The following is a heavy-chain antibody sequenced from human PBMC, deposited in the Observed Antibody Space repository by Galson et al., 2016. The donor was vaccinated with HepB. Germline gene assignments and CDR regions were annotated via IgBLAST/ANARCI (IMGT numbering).Heavy chain of an antibody. D-gene: IGHD1/OR15-1a*01. CDR1: GYTFTNYD. CDR3: ARGYGPGNTNCFDY. J-gene: IGHJ4*02. CDR2: VNPNTGNT. V-gene: IGHV1-8*01. Sequence: SVKVSCKASGYTFTNYDISWVRQATGQGLEWMGWVNPNTGNTGYAQKFQGRVTMTRDTSKTTAYMELSSLRSEDTAVYYCARGYGPGNTNCFDYWGQGTLVTVSS.